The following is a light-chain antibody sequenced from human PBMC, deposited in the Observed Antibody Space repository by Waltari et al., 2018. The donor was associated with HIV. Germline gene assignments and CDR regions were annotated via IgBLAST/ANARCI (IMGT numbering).Light chain of an antibody. CDR1: QSISRN. Sequence: EIVMTQSPATLSVSPGDRATLYCRASQSISRNLAWYQQKPGQAPRLLIYGASTRATGIPAMFSCTGSGTEFTLTISSLQSADFAVYYCQQYNNWPPRTFGQGTKVEIK. V-gene: IGKV3-15*01. CDR3: QQYNNWPPRT. J-gene: IGKJ1*01. CDR2: GAS.